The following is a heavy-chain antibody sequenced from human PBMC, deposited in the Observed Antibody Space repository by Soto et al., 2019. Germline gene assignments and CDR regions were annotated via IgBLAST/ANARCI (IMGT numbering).Heavy chain of an antibody. Sequence: GASVKVSCKASGYTFSSYEINWVRQATGQGLEYLGWMNPDSGKTAYVQKYQGRVTMTWDTSITTAYMEQSSLRSDDTAVYFCARGIKYGAYSRWFDPWGQGTLVTVSS. CDR3: ARGIKYGAYSRWFDP. CDR2: MNPDSGKT. V-gene: IGHV1-8*01. D-gene: IGHD4-17*01. J-gene: IGHJ5*02. CDR1: GYTFSSYE.